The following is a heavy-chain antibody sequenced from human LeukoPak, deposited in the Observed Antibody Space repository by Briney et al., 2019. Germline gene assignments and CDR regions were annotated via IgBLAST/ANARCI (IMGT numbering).Heavy chain of an antibody. D-gene: IGHD2-2*01. J-gene: IGHJ6*03. CDR3: ARDGCSSTSCPESWLYYYMDV. CDR1: GYTFTGYY. V-gene: IGHV1-2*02. CDR2: INPNSGGT. Sequence: ASVKVSCKASGYTFTGYYMHWVRQAPGQGLEWMGWINPNSGGTNYARKFQGRVTMTRDTSISTACMELSRLRSDDTAVYYCARDGCSSTSCPESWLYYYMDVWGKGTTVTVSS.